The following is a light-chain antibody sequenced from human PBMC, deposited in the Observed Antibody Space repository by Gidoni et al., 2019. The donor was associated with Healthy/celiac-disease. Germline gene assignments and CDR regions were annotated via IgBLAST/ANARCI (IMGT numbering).Light chain of an antibody. CDR1: QSISNY. Sequence: DIQLTQSPSSLPASVGDRATITCLASQSISNYLNWYQQKPGKAPKLLIYDASNLESGVPSRFSGSGSGTDFTLTISSLQPEDIATYYCQQYYSTTWTFGQGTKVEIK. CDR2: DAS. CDR3: QQYYSTTWT. J-gene: IGKJ1*01. V-gene: IGKV1-39*01.